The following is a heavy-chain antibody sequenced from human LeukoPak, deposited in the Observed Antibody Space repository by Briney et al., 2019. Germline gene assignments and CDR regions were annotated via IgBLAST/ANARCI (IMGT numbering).Heavy chain of an antibody. CDR3: AREPVEMATQPFDY. CDR1: GGSLSGYY. Sequence: PSETLSLTCAVYGGSLSGYYWSWIRQPPGKGLEWIGEINHSGSTNYNPSLKSRVTISVDTSKNQFSLKLSSVTAADTAVYYCAREPVEMATQPFDYWGQGTLVTVSS. CDR2: INHSGST. V-gene: IGHV4-34*01. D-gene: IGHD5-24*01. J-gene: IGHJ4*02.